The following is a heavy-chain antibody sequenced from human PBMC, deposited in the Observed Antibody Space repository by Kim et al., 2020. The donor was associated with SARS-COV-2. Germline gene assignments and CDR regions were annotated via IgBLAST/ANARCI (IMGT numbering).Heavy chain of an antibody. J-gene: IGHJ6*02. CDR2: ISYDGSNK. Sequence: GGSLRLSCAASGFTFSSYAMHWVRQAPGKGLEWVAVISYDGSNKYYADSVKGRFTISRDNSKNTLYLQMNSLRAEDTAVYYCARSTLGHYYYGMDVWGQGTTVTVSS. CDR1: GFTFSSYA. V-gene: IGHV3-30-3*01. CDR3: ARSTLGHYYYGMDV.